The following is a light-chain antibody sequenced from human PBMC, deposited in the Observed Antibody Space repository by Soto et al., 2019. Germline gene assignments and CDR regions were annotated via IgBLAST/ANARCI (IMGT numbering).Light chain of an antibody. V-gene: IGKV1-13*02. CDR1: QGISSA. J-gene: IGKJ5*01. Sequence: AIQLTQSPSSLSASVGDRVTVTCRASQGISSALAWYQQKPGKAPKLLIYDASSLESGVPSRFSGSGSGTDFTLTISSLQPEDFATYYCQQFNSYPHTFGQGTRLEIK. CDR2: DAS. CDR3: QQFNSYPHT.